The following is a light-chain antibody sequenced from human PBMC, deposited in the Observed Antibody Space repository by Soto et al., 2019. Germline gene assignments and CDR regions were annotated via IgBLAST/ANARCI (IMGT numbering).Light chain of an antibody. CDR2: DAS. V-gene: IGKV3-11*01. Sequence: PGESATLSCRASRSVSNYLAWYQQKPGQAPRLLIYDASNRAIGIPARFSGSGSGTDFTLTISSLEPEDFAVYYCQQYNNWPPITFGQGTRLEIK. CDR3: QQYNNWPPIT. J-gene: IGKJ5*01. CDR1: RSVSNY.